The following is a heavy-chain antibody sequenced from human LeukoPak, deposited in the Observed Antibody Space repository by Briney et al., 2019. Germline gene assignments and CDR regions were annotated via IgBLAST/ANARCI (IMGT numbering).Heavy chain of an antibody. CDR1: GGSISSGSDY. CDR2: IYTSGRT. J-gene: IGHJ4*02. CDR3: ARDPSLEGY. Sequence: SETLSLTCTVSGGSISSGSDYWSWIRQPAGKGLEWIGRIYTSGRTNYNPSLKSRVTISVDTSKNQFSLKLSSVTAADTAVYYCARDPSLEGYWGQGTLVTVSS. V-gene: IGHV4-61*02.